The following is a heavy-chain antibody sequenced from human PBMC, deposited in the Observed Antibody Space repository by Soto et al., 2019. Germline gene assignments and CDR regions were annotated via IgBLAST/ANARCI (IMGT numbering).Heavy chain of an antibody. V-gene: IGHV3-33*01. CDR3: ARPRRPKYSRSAYYYYYGMDV. CDR2: IWYDGSNK. J-gene: IGHJ6*02. D-gene: IGHD6-6*01. CDR1: GFTFSSYG. Sequence: GGSLRLSCAASGFTFSSYGMHWVRQAPGKGLEWVAVIWYDGSNKYYADSVKGRFTISRDNSKNTLYLQMNSLRAEDTAVYYCARPRRPKYSRSAYYYYYGMDVWGQGTTVTVSS.